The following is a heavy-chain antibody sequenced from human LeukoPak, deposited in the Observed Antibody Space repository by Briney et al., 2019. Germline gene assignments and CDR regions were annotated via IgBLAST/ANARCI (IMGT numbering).Heavy chain of an antibody. CDR3: ARAPPGIAVALDY. J-gene: IGHJ4*02. V-gene: IGHV4-4*02. CDR1: GGSISSSNW. CDR2: IYHSGST. D-gene: IGHD6-19*01. Sequence: SGTLSLTCAVSGGSISSSNWWSWVRQPPGKGLEWIGEIYHSGSTNYNPSLKSRATISVDKSKNQFSLKLSSVTAADTAVYYCARAPPGIAVALDYWGQGTLVTVSS.